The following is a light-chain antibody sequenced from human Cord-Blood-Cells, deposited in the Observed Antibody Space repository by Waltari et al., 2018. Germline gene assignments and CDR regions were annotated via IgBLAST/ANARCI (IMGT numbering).Light chain of an antibody. CDR1: SSDVGGYNY. V-gene: IGLV2-14*01. CDR2: DVS. CDR3: SSYPGSRTRV. J-gene: IGLJ1*01. Sequence: QSALTQPASVSGSPGQSITIPCTGTSSDVGGYNYVSWYQQHPGKAPKLMIYDVSNRPSGVSNRCSGSKSANTASLTISGLQAEDEADYYCSSYPGSRTRVFGTGTNVTVL.